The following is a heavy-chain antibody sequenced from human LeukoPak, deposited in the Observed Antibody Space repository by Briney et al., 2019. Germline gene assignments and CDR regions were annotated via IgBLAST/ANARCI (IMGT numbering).Heavy chain of an antibody. CDR2: INPNSGSI. J-gene: IGHJ4*02. D-gene: IGHD5-24*01. Sequence: ASVKLSCKASGYTFTSYYMHWVRQAPGQGLEWIGIINPNSGSISYAQKFQGRVTMTRDTSTSTVCMELSSLRSEDTAVYYCARDGEMTTKLYYFDCWGQGTLVTVSS. CDR3: ARDGEMTTKLYYFDC. CDR1: GYTFTSYY. V-gene: IGHV1-46*01.